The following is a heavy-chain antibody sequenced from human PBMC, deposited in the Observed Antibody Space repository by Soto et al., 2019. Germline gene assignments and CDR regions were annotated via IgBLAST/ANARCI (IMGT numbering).Heavy chain of an antibody. CDR1: GFTFSSYG. D-gene: IGHD3-22*01. CDR3: ARGRSRGLSIVVARSYWYFDL. Sequence: QVQLVESGGGVVQPGRSLRLSCAASGFTFSSYGMHWVRQAPGKGLEWVAVIWYDGSNKYYADSVKGRFTISRDNSENTLYLQMNSLRAEDTAVYYCARGRSRGLSIVVARSYWYFDLWGRGTLVTVSS. V-gene: IGHV3-33*01. J-gene: IGHJ2*01. CDR2: IWYDGSNK.